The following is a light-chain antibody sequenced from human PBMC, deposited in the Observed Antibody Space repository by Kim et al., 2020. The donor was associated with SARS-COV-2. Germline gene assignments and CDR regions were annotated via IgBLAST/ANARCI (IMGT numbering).Light chain of an antibody. Sequence: PGQTASITCLGCKLGYKNVSWYKQKPGQSHVVVIYQDNQRPSGIPGRFSGSNSGNTATLTISGTQAMDEADYYCQAWDSSTHNYVFGAGTKVTDL. CDR1: KLGYKN. CDR2: QDN. CDR3: QAWDSSTHNYV. J-gene: IGLJ1*01. V-gene: IGLV3-1*01.